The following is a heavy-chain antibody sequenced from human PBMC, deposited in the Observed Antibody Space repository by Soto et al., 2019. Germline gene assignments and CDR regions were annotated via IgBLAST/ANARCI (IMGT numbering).Heavy chain of an antibody. Sequence: ASVKVSCKASGYTFTSYAMHWVRQAPGQRLEWMGWINAGNGNTKYSQKFQGRVTITRDTSASTAYMELSSLRSEDTAVYYCARVPGGGYYYYYMDVWGKGTTVTVSS. CDR1: GYTFTSYA. V-gene: IGHV1-3*01. D-gene: IGHD1-1*01. CDR2: INAGNGNT. CDR3: ARVPGGGYYYYYMDV. J-gene: IGHJ6*03.